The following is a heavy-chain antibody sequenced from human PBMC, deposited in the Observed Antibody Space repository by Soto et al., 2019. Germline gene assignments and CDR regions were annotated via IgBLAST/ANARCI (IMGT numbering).Heavy chain of an antibody. J-gene: IGHJ3*02. D-gene: IGHD2-2*01. CDR1: GGSISSYY. CDR3: APSSTAVPYI. CDR2: ISYSGSI. Sequence: SSETLSLTCTVSGGSISSYYWSWIRQSPEKGLEYIGYISYSGSINYNPSLKSRVTMSVDTSKNQFSLRLSSVTAADTGVYYCAPSSTAVPYIWGQGTMVTVSS. V-gene: IGHV4-59*08.